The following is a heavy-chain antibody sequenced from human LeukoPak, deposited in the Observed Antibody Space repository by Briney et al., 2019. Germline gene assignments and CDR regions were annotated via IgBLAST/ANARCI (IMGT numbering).Heavy chain of an antibody. CDR3: AKQNPTRGGSDWYFDL. CDR1: GFTFSSYG. Sequence: GGSLRLSCAASGFTFSSYGMSWVRQAPGKGLEWVSAISGSGGSTYYADSVKGRFTISRDNSKNTLYLQMNSLRAADTAVYYCAKQNPTRGGSDWYFDLWGRGTLVTVSS. J-gene: IGHJ2*01. V-gene: IGHV3-23*01. D-gene: IGHD3-10*01. CDR2: ISGSGGST.